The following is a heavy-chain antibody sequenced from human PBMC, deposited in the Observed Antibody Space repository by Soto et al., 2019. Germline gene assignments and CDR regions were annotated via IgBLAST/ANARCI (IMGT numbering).Heavy chain of an antibody. CDR3: AHRRRQLESFDAFDI. V-gene: IGHV2-5*02. CDR1: GFSLSTSGVG. D-gene: IGHD6-13*01. Sequence: QITLKESGPTLVKPTQTLTLTCTFSGFSLSTSGVGVGWIRQPPGKALEWLALIYWDDDKRYSPSLKSRLTITKDTSKTQVVLTMTNMDPVDTATYYCAHRRRQLESFDAFDIWGQGTMVTVSS. J-gene: IGHJ3*02. CDR2: IYWDDDK.